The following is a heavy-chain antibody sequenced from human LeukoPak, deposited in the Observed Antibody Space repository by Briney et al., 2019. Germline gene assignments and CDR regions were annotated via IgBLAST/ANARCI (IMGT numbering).Heavy chain of an antibody. CDR2: VGGGNDI. CDR1: GFSFNIHG. V-gene: IGHV3-23*01. J-gene: IGHJ4*02. D-gene: IGHD1-1*01. CDR3: AKDATPGNGIWDHFDS. Sequence: GGSLRLSCVASGFSFNIHGMSWVRQAPGKGLEWVSSVGGGNDIHYADSVKGRFTGSRDDAKSTVYLQMNCLRVEDTAIYFCAKDATPGNGIWDHFDSWGQGTLVTVSS.